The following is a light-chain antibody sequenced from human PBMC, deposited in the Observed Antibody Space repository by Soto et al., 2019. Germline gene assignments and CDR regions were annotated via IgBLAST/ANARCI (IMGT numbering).Light chain of an antibody. CDR2: AAS. CDR3: QQYLTSPKT. CDR1: QSVSSSN. Sequence: EIVLTQSPGILSLSPGEGATLSCRASQSVSSSNLAWYQQKPAQAPRLLIYAASRRAPGIPERFSGSGSGTDFTLTISRLEPEDFAVYYCQQYLTSPKTFGQGTKVDIK. J-gene: IGKJ1*01. V-gene: IGKV3-20*01.